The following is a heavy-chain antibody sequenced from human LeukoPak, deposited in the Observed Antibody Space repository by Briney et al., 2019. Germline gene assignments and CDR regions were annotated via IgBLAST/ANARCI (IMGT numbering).Heavy chain of an antibody. V-gene: IGHV4-59*08. CDR2: IYYSGST. D-gene: IGHD4-23*01. Sequence: SETLPLTCTVSGGSISSYYWSWIRQPPGKGLEWIGYIYYSGSTNYNPSLKSRVTISVDTSKNQFSLKLSSVTAADTAVYYCARHDYGGSDYWGQGTPVTVSS. J-gene: IGHJ4*02. CDR1: GGSISSYY. CDR3: ARHDYGGSDY.